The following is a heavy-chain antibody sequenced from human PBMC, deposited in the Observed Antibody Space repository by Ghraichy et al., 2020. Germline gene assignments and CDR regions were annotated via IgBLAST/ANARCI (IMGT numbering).Heavy chain of an antibody. V-gene: IGHV4-39*01. CDR2: VYFTWSWTY. CDR3: VRHVVIVEGDRYGYVAS. D-gene: IGHD5-24*01. Sequence: SETLSLTCSVSGGSINTNRYSWAWIRQPPGKGLEWIGSVYFTWSWTYYYTPSLRSRVSISLETSKNQFSLKLNSVTAADTAVYHCVRHVVIVEGDRYGYVASWGQGALVTVSS. J-gene: IGHJ4*02. CDR1: GGSINTNRYS.